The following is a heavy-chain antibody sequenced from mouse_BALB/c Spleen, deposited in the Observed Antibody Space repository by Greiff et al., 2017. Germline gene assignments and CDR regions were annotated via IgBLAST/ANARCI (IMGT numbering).Heavy chain of an antibody. Sequence: LVKTGASVKISCKASGYSFTGYYMHWVKQSHGKSLEWIGYISCYNGATSYNQKFKGKATFTVDTSSSTAYMQFNSLTSEDSAVYYCASSYYRYAMDYWGQGTSVTVSS. CDR1: GYSFTGYY. D-gene: IGHD2-14*01. J-gene: IGHJ4*01. CDR3: ASSYYRYAMDY. V-gene: IGHV1S34*01. CDR2: ISCYNGAT.